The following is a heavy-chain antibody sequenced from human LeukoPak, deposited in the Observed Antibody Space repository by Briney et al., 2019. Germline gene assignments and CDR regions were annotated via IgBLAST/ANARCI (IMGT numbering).Heavy chain of an antibody. D-gene: IGHD3-22*01. CDR3: AKFDYYDSSGYYNKVLDAFDI. Sequence: PGGSLRLSCGASGFTFRSYAMSWVRQAPGKGLEWVSAISGSGGSTYYADSVKGRFTISRDNSKNTLYLQMNNLRAGDTAVYYCAKFDYYDSSGYYNKVLDAFDIWGQGTMVTVSS. J-gene: IGHJ3*02. CDR1: GFTFRSYA. CDR2: ISGSGGST. V-gene: IGHV3-23*01.